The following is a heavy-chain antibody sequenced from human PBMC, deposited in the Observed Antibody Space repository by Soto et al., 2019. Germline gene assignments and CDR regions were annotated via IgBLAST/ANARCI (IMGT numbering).Heavy chain of an antibody. J-gene: IGHJ4*02. CDR2: IIPPFGTP. V-gene: IGHV1-69*01. Sequence: QVQLVQSGAEVKKPGSSVKVSCKASGGIFSTYAISWLRQAPGQGLEWRGGIIPPFGTPNYAPRFQGRVTITADESTRTAYMELSRLRSEDTAVYYCARDRDDYGSGNYYNRIDFWGQGTLVTVSS. D-gene: IGHD3-10*01. CDR3: ARDRDDYGSGNYYNRIDF. CDR1: GGIFSTYA.